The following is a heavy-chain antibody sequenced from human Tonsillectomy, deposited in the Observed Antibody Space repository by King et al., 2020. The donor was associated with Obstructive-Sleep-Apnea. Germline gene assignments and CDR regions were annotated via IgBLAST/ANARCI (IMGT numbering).Heavy chain of an antibody. V-gene: IGHV1-18*01. CDR3: ARVGGGYNLDFYYGMDV. Sequence: VQLVESGAEVKKPGASVKVSCKASGYTFTNYGITGVRQAPGQGPEWMGWISAYNGNTNSAQKLQGRVTMTTDTSTSTAYMELRSRRSDDTAVYYCARVGGGYNLDFYYGMDVWGQGTTVTVSS. J-gene: IGHJ6*02. CDR2: ISAYNGNT. CDR1: GYTFTNYG. D-gene: IGHD5-24*01.